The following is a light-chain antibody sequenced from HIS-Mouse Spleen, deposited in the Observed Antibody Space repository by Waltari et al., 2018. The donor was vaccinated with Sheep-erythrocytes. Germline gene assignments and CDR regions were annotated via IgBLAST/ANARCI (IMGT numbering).Light chain of an antibody. CDR1: ALPKQH. CDR2: KDM. Sequence: SYELTQPPSVSVSPGQTARITCSGDALPKQHAYWYQQKPGQAPVLVLYKDMERPSGIPERFSGSSSGTTVTLTISGVQAEDEADYYCQSADSSGTYVFGTGTKVTVL. CDR3: QSADSSGTYV. V-gene: IGLV3-25*03. J-gene: IGLJ1*01.